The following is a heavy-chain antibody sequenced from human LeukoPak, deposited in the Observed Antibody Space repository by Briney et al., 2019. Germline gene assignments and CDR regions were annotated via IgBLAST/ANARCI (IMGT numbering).Heavy chain of an antibody. Sequence: SETLSLTCTVSGVSISSYYWSWIRQPPGKGLEWIGYIYYSGSTNYNPSPKSRVTISVDTSKDQFSLKLSSVTAADTAVYYCAREGRDGYNDYWGQGTLVTVSS. J-gene: IGHJ4*02. CDR3: AREGRDGYNDY. D-gene: IGHD5-24*01. V-gene: IGHV4-59*01. CDR2: IYYSGST. CDR1: GVSISSYY.